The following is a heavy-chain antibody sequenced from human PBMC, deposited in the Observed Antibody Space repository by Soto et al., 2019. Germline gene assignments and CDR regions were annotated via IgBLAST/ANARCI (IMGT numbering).Heavy chain of an antibody. J-gene: IGHJ4*02. CDR1: GGSISSSSYY. V-gene: IGHV4-39*01. CDR3: ARHLKLLWFGELLSSFDY. D-gene: IGHD3-10*01. Sequence: SETLSLTCTVSGGSISSSSYYWGWIRQPPGKGLEWIGSIYYSGSTYYNPSLKSRVTISVDTSKNQFSLKLSSVTAADTAVYYCARHLKLLWFGELLSSFDYWGQGTLVTVSS. CDR2: IYYSGST.